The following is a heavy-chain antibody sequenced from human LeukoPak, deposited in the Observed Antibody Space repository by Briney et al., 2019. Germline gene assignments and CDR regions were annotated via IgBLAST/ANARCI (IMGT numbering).Heavy chain of an antibody. Sequence: SETLSLTCIVSGGSISTYYWSWIRQPPGKGLEWIGYIYYSGSTNYNPSLESRVTISVDTSKNHISLNVTSVTAADTAVYYCARGYSGSSYYFDVWGQGTLVTVSS. CDR3: ARGYSGSSYYFDV. J-gene: IGHJ4*02. CDR1: GGSISTYY. V-gene: IGHV4-59*01. D-gene: IGHD5-12*01. CDR2: IYYSGST.